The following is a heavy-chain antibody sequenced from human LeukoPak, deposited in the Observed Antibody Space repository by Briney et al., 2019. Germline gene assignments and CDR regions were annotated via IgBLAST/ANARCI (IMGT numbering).Heavy chain of an antibody. V-gene: IGHV3-23*01. D-gene: IGHD1-26*01. CDR2: LSGSGGSA. CDR1: GFTFSNYA. J-gene: IGHJ3*02. Sequence: GGSLRLSCAASGFTFSNYAMSWVRQAPGKGLEWVSALSGSGGSAYYADSVKGRFTISRDNSKNTLYLQMNSLRAEDTAVYYCASYRRAYDIWGQGTVVTVAS. CDR3: ASYRRAYDI.